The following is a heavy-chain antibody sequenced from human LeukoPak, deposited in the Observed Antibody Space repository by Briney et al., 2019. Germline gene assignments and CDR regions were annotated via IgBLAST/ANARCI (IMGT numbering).Heavy chain of an antibody. CDR2: IYYSGST. V-gene: IGHV4-39*01. Sequence: PSETLSLTCTVSGGSISSRSQYWGWIRQPPGKGLEWNGSIYYSGSTYYNPSLKSRVTISVDTSKNQFSLKVSSVTAADTAVYYCARLRGYSYGVLDYWGQGTLVTVSS. CDR3: ARLRGYSYGVLDY. CDR1: GGSISSRSQY. D-gene: IGHD5-18*01. J-gene: IGHJ4*02.